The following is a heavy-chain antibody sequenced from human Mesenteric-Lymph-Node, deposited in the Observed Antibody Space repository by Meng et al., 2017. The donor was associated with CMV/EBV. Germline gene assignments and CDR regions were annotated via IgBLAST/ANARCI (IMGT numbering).Heavy chain of an antibody. Sequence: LARTSGVYGGSFSSYYWSWIRQTRGKGLEWIGEINHSGCTNYNPSLKSLVTISVYTSKNQFSLKLSSVTAADTAVYYCANSLFGELYSWGQGTLVTVSS. D-gene: IGHD3-10*02. CDR2: INHSGCT. CDR3: ANSLFGELYS. J-gene: IGHJ1*01. CDR1: GGSFSSYY. V-gene: IGHV4-34*01.